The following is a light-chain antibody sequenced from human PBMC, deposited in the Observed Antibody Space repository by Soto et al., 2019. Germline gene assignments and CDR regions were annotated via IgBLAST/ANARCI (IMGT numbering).Light chain of an antibody. CDR2: DAS. CDR1: QSVSSY. Sequence: EIVLTQSPATLSLSPGERATLSCRASQSVSSYLAWYQQKPGQAPRLLIYDASSRATGIPARFSGSGSGTDFPLTTSSLEPEDFAVYYCQQRSNSPPITFGGGTKVEIK. V-gene: IGKV3-11*01. J-gene: IGKJ4*01. CDR3: QQRSNSPPIT.